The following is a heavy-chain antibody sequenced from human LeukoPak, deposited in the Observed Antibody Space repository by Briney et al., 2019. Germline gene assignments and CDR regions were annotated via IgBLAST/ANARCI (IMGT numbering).Heavy chain of an antibody. CDR1: GGSISSRPYY. V-gene: IGHV4-39*07. CDR3: ARDFSSGSTVYYYYYMDV. D-gene: IGHD6-25*01. CDR2: ISYSGTT. Sequence: SETLSLTCTVSGGSISSRPYYWGWVRQPPGKGLEWIGTISYSGTTYYSPSLKSRVTISLDTSKNQFSLKLSSVTAADTAIYYCARDFSSGSTVYYYYYMDVWGKETTVTVSS. J-gene: IGHJ6*03.